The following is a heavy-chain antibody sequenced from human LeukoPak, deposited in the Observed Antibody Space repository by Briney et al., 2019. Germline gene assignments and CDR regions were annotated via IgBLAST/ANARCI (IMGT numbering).Heavy chain of an antibody. CDR3: ARDRGYGYLFDY. CDR2: INSDGSST. J-gene: IGHJ4*02. CDR1: GFTFRSYW. V-gene: IGHV3-74*01. D-gene: IGHD5-18*01. Sequence: GGSLRLPCAASGFTFRSYWMHWVRQAPGKGLVWVSRINSDGSSTSYADSVKGRFTISRDNAKNTLYLQMNSLRAEDTAVYYCARDRGYGYLFDYWGQGTLVTVSS.